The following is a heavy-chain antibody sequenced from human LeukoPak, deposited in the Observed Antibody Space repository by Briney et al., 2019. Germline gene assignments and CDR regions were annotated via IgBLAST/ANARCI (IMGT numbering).Heavy chain of an antibody. CDR3: ARVGVQLGRSFDY. Sequence: GESLKISCKGSGYSFTTYWIAWVRQMPGKGLEWMGIIYPGDSDTRYSPSFQGQVSISADKSISTAYLQWSSLKASDTAMYYCARVGVQLGRSFDYWGQGTLVTVSS. D-gene: IGHD6-13*01. CDR2: IYPGDSDT. V-gene: IGHV5-51*01. J-gene: IGHJ4*02. CDR1: GYSFTTYW.